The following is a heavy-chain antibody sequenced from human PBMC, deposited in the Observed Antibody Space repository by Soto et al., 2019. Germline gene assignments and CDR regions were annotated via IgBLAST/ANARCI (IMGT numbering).Heavy chain of an antibody. V-gene: IGHV3-48*02. CDR2: ISSSSTI. D-gene: IGHD3-9*01. J-gene: IGHJ6*02. Sequence: GGSLRLSCAASGFTFSSYSMNWVRQAPGKGLEWVSYISSSSTIYYADSVKGRFTISRDNAKNSLYLQMNSLRDEDTAVYYCARDYFDWLPPDYYYGMDVWGQGTTVTVSS. CDR3: ARDYFDWLPPDYYYGMDV. CDR1: GFTFSSYS.